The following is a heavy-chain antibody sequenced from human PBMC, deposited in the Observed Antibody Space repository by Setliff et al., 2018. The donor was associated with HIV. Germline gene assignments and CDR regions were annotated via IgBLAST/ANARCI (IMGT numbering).Heavy chain of an antibody. J-gene: IGHJ6*03. CDR2: MNTSGGNA. Sequence: ASVKVSCKASGYTFTSYYIHWVRQAPGQGLEWMGVMNTSGGNATFAQKLQGRGTMTRETSTKTVYMELSSLRFEDTAVYYCNIYYYYYMDVWGKGTTVTSP. V-gene: IGHV1-46*04. CDR1: GYTFTSYY. CDR3: NIYYYYYMDV.